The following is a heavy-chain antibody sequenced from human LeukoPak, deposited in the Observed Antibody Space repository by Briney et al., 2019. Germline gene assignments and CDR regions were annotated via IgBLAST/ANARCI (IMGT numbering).Heavy chain of an antibody. CDR2: ISSSSSYI. J-gene: IGHJ4*02. CDR1: GFTFS. V-gene: IGHV3-21*01. D-gene: IGHD4-11*01. CDR3: ARESGGYYSNYVDY. Sequence: GGSLRLSCAAAGFTFSMSWVRQAPGKGLEWVSSISSSSSYIYYADSVKGRFTISRDNAKNSPYLQMNSLRAEDTAVYYCARESGGYYSNYVDYWGQGTLVTVSS.